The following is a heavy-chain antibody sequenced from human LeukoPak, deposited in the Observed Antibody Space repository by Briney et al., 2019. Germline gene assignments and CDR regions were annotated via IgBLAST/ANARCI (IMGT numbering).Heavy chain of an antibody. D-gene: IGHD3-22*01. CDR1: GGTFTSYA. Sequence: SVKVSCKASGGTFTSYAISWVRQAPGQGLEWMGGIIPIFGTANYAQKFQGRVTITTDESTSTAYMELSSLRSEDTAVYYCASPQSYYYDSSGPPSPYYYMDVWGKGTTVTVSS. CDR3: ASPQSYYYDSSGPPSPYYYMDV. V-gene: IGHV1-69*05. J-gene: IGHJ6*03. CDR2: IIPIFGTA.